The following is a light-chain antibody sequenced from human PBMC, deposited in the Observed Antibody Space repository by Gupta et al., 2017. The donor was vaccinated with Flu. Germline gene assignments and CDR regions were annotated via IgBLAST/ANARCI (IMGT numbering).Light chain of an antibody. V-gene: IGKV1-8*01. CDR1: QGISSY. CDR3: QQYYSYPRS. Sequence: AIRMTQSPSSFSASTGDRVTITCRASQGISSYLAWYQQKPGKAHKLLIYAASTLQSGVPSRFSGSGSGTDFTLTISCLQSEDFATYCCQQYYSYPRSFGQGTKLEIK. J-gene: IGKJ2*03. CDR2: AAS.